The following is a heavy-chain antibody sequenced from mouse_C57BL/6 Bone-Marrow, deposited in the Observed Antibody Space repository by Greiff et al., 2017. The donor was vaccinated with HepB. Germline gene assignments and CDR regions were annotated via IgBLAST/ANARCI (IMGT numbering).Heavy chain of an antibody. Sequence: EVQLVESEGGLVQPGSSMKLSCTASGFTFSDYYMAWVRPVPEKGLEWVANINYDGSSTYYLDTLKSRFIISRDNAKNILYLQMSSLKSEDTATYYCARDNGYYRSRLYWYFGGCGAGTTVSDS. V-gene: IGHV5-16*01. J-gene: IGHJ1*01. CDR3: ARDNGYYRSRLYWYFGG. CDR2: INYDGSST. D-gene: IGHD1-1*01. CDR1: GFTFSDYY.